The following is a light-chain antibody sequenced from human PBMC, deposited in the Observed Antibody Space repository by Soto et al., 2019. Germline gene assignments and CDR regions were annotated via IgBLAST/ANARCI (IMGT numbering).Light chain of an antibody. CDR1: SSDFGGYNY. J-gene: IGLJ2*01. CDR3: SSYTGSNTRVV. CDR2: DVS. Sequence: QSALTQPASVSGSPGQSITISCTGTSSDFGGYNYVSWYQQHPGKAPNLIIFDVSNRTSGGSNRFSGSKSGNSASLTISGLHAQDEADYYCSSYTGSNTRVVFGGGTKLTVL. V-gene: IGLV2-14*01.